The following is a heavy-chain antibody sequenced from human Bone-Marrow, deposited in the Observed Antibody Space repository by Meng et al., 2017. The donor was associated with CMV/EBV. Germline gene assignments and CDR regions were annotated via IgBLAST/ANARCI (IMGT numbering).Heavy chain of an antibody. D-gene: IGHD2-2*01. CDR1: GGSVSSGSCY. V-gene: IGHV4-61*01. CDR3: ARGDDIVVVLDY. Sequence: TVSGGSVSSGSCYWSWIRQPPGKGLEWIGYIYYSGSTNYNPSLKSRVTISVDTSKNQFSLKLSSVTAADTAVYYCARGDDIVVVLDYWGQGTLVTVSS. CDR2: IYYSGST. J-gene: IGHJ4*02.